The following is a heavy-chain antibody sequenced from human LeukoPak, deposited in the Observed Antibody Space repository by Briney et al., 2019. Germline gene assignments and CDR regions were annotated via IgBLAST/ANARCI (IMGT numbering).Heavy chain of an antibody. CDR3: ASAWNDEGWFDP. V-gene: IGHV3-20*04. CDR1: GFTFDDCG. D-gene: IGHD1-1*01. CDR2: INWNGGST. Sequence: GGSLRLSCAASGFTFDDCGMSWVRQAPGKGLEWVSGINWNGGSTGYADSVKGRFTISRDSAKNSLYLQMNSLRAEDTAVYYCASAWNDEGWFDPWGQGTLVTVSS. J-gene: IGHJ5*02.